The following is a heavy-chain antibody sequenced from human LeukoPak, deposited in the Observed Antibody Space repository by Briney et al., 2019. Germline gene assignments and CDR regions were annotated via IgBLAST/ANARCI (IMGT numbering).Heavy chain of an antibody. Sequence: PGGSLRLSCAASKFTVSSKYMSWVRQAPGKGLEWVSVIYSGGSTHYADSVKGRFTISRDNSKNTLYLQMNSLRAEDTAVYYCASLYHGGNNFDYWGQGTLVTVSS. D-gene: IGHD4-23*01. J-gene: IGHJ4*02. V-gene: IGHV3-66*01. CDR1: KFTVSSKY. CDR3: ASLYHGGNNFDY. CDR2: IYSGGST.